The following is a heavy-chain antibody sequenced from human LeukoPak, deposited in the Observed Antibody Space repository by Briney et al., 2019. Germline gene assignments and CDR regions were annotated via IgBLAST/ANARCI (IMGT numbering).Heavy chain of an antibody. V-gene: IGHV3-74*01. CDR1: GFTFSSYW. J-gene: IGHJ4*02. CDR2: INSDGSST. CDR3: ARSKYSSSWLDY. D-gene: IGHD6-13*01. Sequence: GGSLRLSCAASGFTFSSYWMHWVRQAPGKGLVWVSRINSDGSSTSYADSVKGRFTISRDNAKNTLYLQMNSLRAEDTAVYYCARSKYSSSWLDYWGQGALVTVSS.